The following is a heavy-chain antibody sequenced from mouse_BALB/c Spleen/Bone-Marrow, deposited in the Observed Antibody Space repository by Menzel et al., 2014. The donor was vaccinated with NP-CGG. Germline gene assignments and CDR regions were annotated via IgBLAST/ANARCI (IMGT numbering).Heavy chain of an antibody. J-gene: IGHJ1*01. CDR2: INNNGGST. CDR3: ARAYGWYFDV. CDR1: GFTFXSYG. V-gene: IGHV5-6-3*01. Sequence: EVQRVESGGGLVQPGGSLKLSCVASGFTFXSYGMSWVRQTPDKRLELVATINNNGGSTYYPDSVKGQFTISRDNAKNTLYLQMSSLKSEDTAMYYCARAYGWYFDVWGAGTTVTVSS. D-gene: IGHD1-1*01.